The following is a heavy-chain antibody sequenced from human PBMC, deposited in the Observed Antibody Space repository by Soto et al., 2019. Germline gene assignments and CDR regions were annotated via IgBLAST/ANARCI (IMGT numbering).Heavy chain of an antibody. Sequence: EVQLLESGGGLLQPGESLRLSCTASGFTFDDYAMHWVRQAPGKGLEWVSGISWNSGNIGYVDSVKGRFTISRDNAKNSLYLQMNSLRAEDTALYYCAKGSGGTYHYYGMDVWGQGTTVTVSS. D-gene: IGHD2-15*01. CDR1: GFTFDDYA. J-gene: IGHJ6*01. CDR3: AKGSGGTYHYYGMDV. V-gene: IGHV3-9*01. CDR2: ISWNSGNI.